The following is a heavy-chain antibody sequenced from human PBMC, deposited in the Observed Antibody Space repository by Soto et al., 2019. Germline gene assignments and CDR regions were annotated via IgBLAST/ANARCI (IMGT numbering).Heavy chain of an antibody. CDR2: IIPIFGTA. J-gene: IGHJ4*02. D-gene: IGHD2-15*01. V-gene: IGHV1-69*13. CDR1: GGTFSSYA. Sequence: VASVKVSCKASGGTFSSYAISWVRQAPGQGLEWMGGIIPIFGTANYAQKFQGRVTITADESTSTAYVELSSLRSEDTAVYYCASPSGPHRPFTFDYWGQGTLVTVSS. CDR3: ASPSGPHRPFTFDY.